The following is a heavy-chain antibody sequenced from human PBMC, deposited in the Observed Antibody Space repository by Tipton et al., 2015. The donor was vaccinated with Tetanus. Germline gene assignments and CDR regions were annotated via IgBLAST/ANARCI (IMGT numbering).Heavy chain of an antibody. CDR1: GGSVSRYN. V-gene: IGHV4-59*02. D-gene: IGHD6-19*01. Sequence: TLSLTCTVSGGSVSRYNWTWIRKPPGRGLEWIGYVHYSGSTNCSPYLRSRITLSFDTSTNQYSFKLSSVTAADTAVYYCARIGWLQQNKPSFDIWGQGTVVTVSS. CDR3: ARIGWLQQNKPSFDI. CDR2: VHYSGST. J-gene: IGHJ3*02.